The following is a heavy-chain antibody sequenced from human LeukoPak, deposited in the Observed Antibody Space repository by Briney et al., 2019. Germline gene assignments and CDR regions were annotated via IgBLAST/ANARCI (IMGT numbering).Heavy chain of an antibody. Sequence: SETLSLTCTVSGDSISGYYWGWIRQPPGKGLEWIGNVHYSGSTTYHPSLQSRVTISVDTSKKQFSLKLRSVTAADSAVYYCARHSSLQGYYFDYWGRGTLVTVSS. CDR1: GDSISGYY. CDR3: ARHSSLQGYYFDY. V-gene: IGHV4-59*08. J-gene: IGHJ4*02. D-gene: IGHD6-6*01. CDR2: VHYSGST.